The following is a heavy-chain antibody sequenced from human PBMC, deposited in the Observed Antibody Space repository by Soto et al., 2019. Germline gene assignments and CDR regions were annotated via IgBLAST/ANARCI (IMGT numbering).Heavy chain of an antibody. Sequence: PSETLSLTCAVYGGSFSGYYWSWIRQPPGKGLEWIGEINHSGSTNYNPSLKSRVTISVDTSKNQFSLKLSSVTAADTAVYYCARERRYGSDFDYWGQGTLVTVSS. D-gene: IGHD6-25*01. CDR1: GGSFSGYY. CDR3: ARERRYGSDFDY. J-gene: IGHJ4*02. CDR2: INHSGST. V-gene: IGHV4-34*01.